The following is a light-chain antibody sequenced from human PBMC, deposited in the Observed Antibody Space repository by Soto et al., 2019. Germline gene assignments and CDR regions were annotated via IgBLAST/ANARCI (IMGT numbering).Light chain of an antibody. Sequence: EIVLTQSPATLSLSPGERATLSYRASQSVSSYLAWYQQKPGQAPRLLIYDASNRATGIPARFSGSGSGTDFTLTIRSIETEDFAVYYCQQRSNWPPSFGQGTKVDIK. V-gene: IGKV3-11*01. CDR3: QQRSNWPPS. CDR1: QSVSSY. CDR2: DAS. J-gene: IGKJ1*01.